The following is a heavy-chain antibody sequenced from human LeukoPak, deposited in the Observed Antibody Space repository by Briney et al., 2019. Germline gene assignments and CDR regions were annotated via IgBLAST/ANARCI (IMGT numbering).Heavy chain of an antibody. D-gene: IGHD2-21*02. Sequence: SQTLSLTCAVSGGSISSGGYSWGWIRQPPGKGLEWIGYIYHSGSTYYNPSLKSRVTISVDRSKNQFSLKLSSVTAADTAVYYCARANCGGDCFNNWSDPWGQGTLVTVSS. J-gene: IGHJ5*02. CDR1: GGSISSGGYS. V-gene: IGHV4-30-2*01. CDR3: ARANCGGDCFNNWSDP. CDR2: IYHSGST.